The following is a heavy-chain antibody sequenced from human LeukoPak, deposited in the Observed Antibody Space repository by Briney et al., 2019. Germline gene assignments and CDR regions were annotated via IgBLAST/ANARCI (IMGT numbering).Heavy chain of an antibody. J-gene: IGHJ4*02. CDR2: ISGGGGST. CDR3: AKPYYYDSSGYLTPFDY. V-gene: IGHV3-23*01. D-gene: IGHD3-22*01. Sequence: GGSLRLSCAASGFTFTSYAMSWVRQAPGKGLEWVSAISGGGGSTYYADSVKGRFTISRDNSKNTLYLQMNSLRADDTAVYYCAKPYYYDSSGYLTPFDYWGQGTLVTVSS. CDR1: GFTFTSYA.